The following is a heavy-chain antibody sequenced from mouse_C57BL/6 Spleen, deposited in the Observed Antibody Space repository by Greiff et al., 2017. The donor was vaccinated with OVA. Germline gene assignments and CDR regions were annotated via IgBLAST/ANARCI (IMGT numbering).Heavy chain of an antibody. V-gene: IGHV1-5*01. Sequence: EVKLVESGTVLARPGASVKMSCKTSGYTFTSYWMHWVKQRPGQGLEWIGAIYPGNSDTSYNQKFKGKAKLTAVTSASTAYMELSSLTNEDSAVYYCTRLHYGSSYGIDYWGQGTTLTVSS. CDR1: GYTFTSYW. D-gene: IGHD1-1*01. J-gene: IGHJ2*01. CDR2: IYPGNSDT. CDR3: TRLHYGSSYGIDY.